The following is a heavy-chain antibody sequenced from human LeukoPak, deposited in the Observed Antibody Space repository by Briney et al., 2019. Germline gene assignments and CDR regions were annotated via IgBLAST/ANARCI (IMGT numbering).Heavy chain of an antibody. Sequence: VSVKVSCKPSVYTFTSYDIKSVRPAPGQGLEWMGRMKPNSSNTGYAQKYRGSVTMTRNTSISTAYMELSSLISEDTAMYYGARRIAAGGTAIGYWGQGTLVTVSS. CDR3: ARRIAAGGTAIGY. CDR1: VYTFTSYD. CDR2: MKPNSSNT. V-gene: IGHV1-8*01. J-gene: IGHJ4*02. D-gene: IGHD6-13*01.